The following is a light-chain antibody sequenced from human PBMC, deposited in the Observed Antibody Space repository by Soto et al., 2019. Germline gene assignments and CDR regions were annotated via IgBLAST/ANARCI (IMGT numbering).Light chain of an antibody. CDR1: QSVSSD. V-gene: IGKV3-15*01. CDR3: QQYDSSPRT. J-gene: IGKJ1*01. Sequence: EIVMTQSPATLSVSPGERATLSCRASQSVSSDLAWYHQKPGQAPRLLIYGASTRATGIPARFSGSGSGTEFTLTINSLQSEDFAVYYCQQYDSSPRTFGQGTKVGIK. CDR2: GAS.